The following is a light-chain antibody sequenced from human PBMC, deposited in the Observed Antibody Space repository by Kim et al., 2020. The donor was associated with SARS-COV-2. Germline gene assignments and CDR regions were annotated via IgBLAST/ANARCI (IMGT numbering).Light chain of an antibody. V-gene: IGLV7-43*01. CDR1: TGAVTSGYY. CDR2: ITS. J-gene: IGLJ3*02. CDR3: LLYFGSGWV. Sequence: PEGTVPLTCASSTGAVTSGYYPNWFQQKPGQAPKALIYITSNKHSWTPARFSGSLLGGKAALTLSGAQLEDEAEYYCLLYFGSGWVFGGGTRLTVL.